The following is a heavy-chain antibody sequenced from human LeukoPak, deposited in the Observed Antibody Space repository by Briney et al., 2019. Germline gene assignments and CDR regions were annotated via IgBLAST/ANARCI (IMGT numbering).Heavy chain of an antibody. V-gene: IGHV3-53*01. CDR2: IHNDGST. Sequence: PGGSLRLSCAASGFIVSNTYMTWVRQAPGKGLEWVSDIHNDGSTYYADSVKGRFTVSRDNSKNMLFLRMNSLRVEDTAVYFCASLARDYWGQGTLVSVSS. J-gene: IGHJ4*01. CDR1: GFIVSNTY. CDR3: ASLARDY. D-gene: IGHD3-3*02.